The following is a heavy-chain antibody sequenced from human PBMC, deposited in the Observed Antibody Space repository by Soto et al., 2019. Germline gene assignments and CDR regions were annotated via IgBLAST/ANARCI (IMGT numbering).Heavy chain of an antibody. D-gene: IGHD1-26*01. J-gene: IGHJ4*02. CDR3: ARDRANYYFDY. CDR1: GFTFSHYW. CDR2: INSDGSGT. V-gene: IGHV3-74*01. Sequence: EVQLVESGGGLVQPGGSLRLSCAASGFTFSHYWMHWVRQAPGQGLVWVSRINSDGSGTTYADSVKGRFTISRDNGKNTLFLQMNSLRAEDTAVYYCARDRANYYFDYWGQGTLVTVSS.